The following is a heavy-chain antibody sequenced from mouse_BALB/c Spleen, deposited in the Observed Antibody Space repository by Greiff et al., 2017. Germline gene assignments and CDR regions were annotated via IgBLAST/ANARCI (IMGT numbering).Heavy chain of an antibody. CDR2: INPGSGGT. D-gene: IGHD1-1*01. J-gene: IGHJ3*01. V-gene: IGHV1-54*01. CDR1: GYAFTNYL. CDR3: ARTTGANWFAY. Sequence: QVQLQQSGAELVRPGTSVKVSCKASGYAFTNYLIEWVKQRPGQGLEWIGVINPGSGGTNYNEKFKGKATLTADKSSSTAYMQLSSLTSDDSAVYFCARTTGANWFAYWGQGTLVTVSA.